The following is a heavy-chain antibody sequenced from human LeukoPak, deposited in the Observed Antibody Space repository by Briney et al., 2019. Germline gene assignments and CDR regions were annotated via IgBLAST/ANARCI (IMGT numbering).Heavy chain of an antibody. D-gene: IGHD6-19*01. Sequence: SETLSLTCTVSGGSISSVDWFSWVRQPPRKGLEWIGEIYLGGIINYNPSLKSRVTISVDKTNNQFSLKLSSVTAADTAVYFCARDRGAVAGTDYWGQGTLVTVSS. V-gene: IGHV4-4*02. CDR2: IYLGGII. CDR3: ARDRGAVAGTDY. J-gene: IGHJ4*02. CDR1: GGSISSVDW.